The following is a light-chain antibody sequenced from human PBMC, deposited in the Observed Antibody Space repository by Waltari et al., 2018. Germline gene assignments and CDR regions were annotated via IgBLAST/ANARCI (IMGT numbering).Light chain of an antibody. CDR3: SSYTRRNTPSSV. CDR2: EVT. CDR1: SSDIGGYDY. J-gene: IGLJ1*01. Sequence: QSALTQPASVSGSPGQSIPIPCPGTSSDIGGYDYVSWYQQHPGKAPKLLIYEVTNRPSGVSNRFSGSKSGNTASLAISGLQPEDEADYYCSSYTRRNTPSSVFGTGTQVTVL. V-gene: IGLV2-14*01.